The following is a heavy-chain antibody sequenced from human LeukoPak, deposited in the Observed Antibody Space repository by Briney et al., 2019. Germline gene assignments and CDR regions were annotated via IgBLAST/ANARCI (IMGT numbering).Heavy chain of an antibody. CDR3: ARLVDTAMAHYYFDY. D-gene: IGHD5-18*01. V-gene: IGHV4-31*03. CDR1: GGSISSGGYY. Sequence: SETLSLTCTVSGGSISSGGYYWSWIRQHPGKGLEWIGYIYYSGSTYYNPSLKSRVTISVDTSKNQFSLKLSSVTAADTAVYYCARLVDTAMAHYYFDYWGQGTLVTVPS. CDR2: IYYSGST. J-gene: IGHJ4*02.